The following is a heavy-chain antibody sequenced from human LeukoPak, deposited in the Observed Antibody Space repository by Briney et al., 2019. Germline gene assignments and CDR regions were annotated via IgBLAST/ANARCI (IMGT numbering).Heavy chain of an antibody. CDR2: ISAYNGNT. D-gene: IGHD3-22*01. J-gene: IGHJ4*02. CDR3: ARSKYYYDSSGYFVDY. CDR1: GYTFTSYG. V-gene: IGHV1-18*01. Sequence: ASVKVSCKASGYTFTSYGISWLRQARGKGLEWMGCISAYNGNTNYAQKLQGRVTMTTDTSTSTAYMELRSLRSDDTAVYYCARSKYYYDSSGYFVDYWGQGTLVTVSS.